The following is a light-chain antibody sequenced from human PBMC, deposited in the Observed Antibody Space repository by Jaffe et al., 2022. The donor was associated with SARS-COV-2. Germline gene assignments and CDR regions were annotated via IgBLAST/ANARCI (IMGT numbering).Light chain of an antibody. CDR3: AAWDDSLNGWV. CDR2: SND. Sequence: QSVLTQPSSASGTPGQRVTISCSGSSSNIGSNFVNWYQQLPGTAPKLLIHSNDKRPSGVPDRFSVSKSGTSASLAISGLQSEDEADYHCAAWDDSLNGWVFGGGTKLTVL. V-gene: IGLV1-44*01. J-gene: IGLJ3*02. CDR1: SSNIGSNF.